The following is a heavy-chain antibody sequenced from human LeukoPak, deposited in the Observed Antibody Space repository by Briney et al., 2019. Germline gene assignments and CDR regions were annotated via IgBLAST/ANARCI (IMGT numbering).Heavy chain of an antibody. CDR3: AREGLFRYYDILTGYYPHDAFDI. CDR1: GFTFSSYD. CDR2: IGTAGDT. J-gene: IGHJ3*02. D-gene: IGHD3-9*01. Sequence: GGSLRLSCAASGFTFSSYDTHWVRQATGKGLEWVSAIGTAGDTYYPGSVKGRFTISRENAKNSLYLQMNSLRAGDTAVYYCAREGLFRYYDILTGYYPHDAFDIWGQGTMVTVSS. V-gene: IGHV3-13*04.